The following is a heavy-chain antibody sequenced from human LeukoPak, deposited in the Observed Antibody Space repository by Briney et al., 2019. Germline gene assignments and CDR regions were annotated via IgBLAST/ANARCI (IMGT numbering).Heavy chain of an antibody. CDR3: AVRWWVDY. D-gene: IGHD2-15*01. Sequence: QPGGSLRHSCAASGFTFSSYAMHWVRQAPGKGLEWVAVISYDGSNKYYADSVKGRFTISRDNSKNTLYLQMNSLRAEDTAVYYCAVRWWVDYWGQGTLVTVSS. CDR1: GFTFSSYA. J-gene: IGHJ4*02. V-gene: IGHV3-30-3*01. CDR2: ISYDGSNK.